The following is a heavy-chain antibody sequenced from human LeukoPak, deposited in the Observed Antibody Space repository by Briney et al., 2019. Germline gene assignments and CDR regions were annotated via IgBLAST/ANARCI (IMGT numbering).Heavy chain of an antibody. CDR3: ARHMGLGYSYGYPYFDY. V-gene: IGHV4-59*08. CDR2: IYYSGST. D-gene: IGHD5-18*01. J-gene: IGHJ4*02. CDR1: GGSISSYY. Sequence: SETLSLTCSVSGGSISSYYWSWIRQPPGKGLEWIGYIYYSGSTNYNPSLKSRVTISVDTSKNQFSLKLSSVTAADTAVYYCARHMGLGYSYGYPYFDYWGQGTLVTVSS.